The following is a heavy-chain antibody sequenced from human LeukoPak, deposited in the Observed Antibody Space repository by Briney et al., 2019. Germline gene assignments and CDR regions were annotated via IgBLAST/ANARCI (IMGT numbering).Heavy chain of an antibody. V-gene: IGHV1-2*02. CDR1: GYTFTGYY. CDR3: ARDDGYDSSGLLPPTTH. Sequence: GASVKVSCKASGYTFTGYYMHWVRQAPGQGLEWMGWINPNSGGTNYAQKFQGRVTMTRDTSISTAYMELSRLRSDDTAVYYCARDDGYDSSGLLPPTTHWGQGTLVTVSS. D-gene: IGHD3-22*01. J-gene: IGHJ1*01. CDR2: INPNSGGT.